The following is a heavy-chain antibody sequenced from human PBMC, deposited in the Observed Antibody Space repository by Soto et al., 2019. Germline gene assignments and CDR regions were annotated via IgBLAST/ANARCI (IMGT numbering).Heavy chain of an antibody. CDR3: ARDSDCGY. CDR2: ISGSGGRT. Sequence: LRLSCAASGFTFSSYAMSWVRQAPGKGLEWVSAISGSGGRTYYADSVKGRFTISRANSKNTLYLQMNSLRAEDTAVYYCARDSDCGYWGRGTLVTVSS. J-gene: IGHJ4*02. V-gene: IGHV3-23*01. CDR1: GFTFSSYA.